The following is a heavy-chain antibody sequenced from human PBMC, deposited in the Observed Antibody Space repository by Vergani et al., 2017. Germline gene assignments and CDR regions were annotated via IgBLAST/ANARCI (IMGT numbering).Heavy chain of an antibody. CDR2: IDWDDDK. D-gene: IGHD2-15*01. CDR1: GFSLSTSGMC. V-gene: IGHV2-70*15. J-gene: IGHJ4*02. Sequence: QVTLRESGPALVKPTQTLTLTCTFSGFSLSTSGMCVSWIRQPPGKALEWLARIDWDDDKYYSTSLKTRLTISKDTSKNQVVLTMTTMDPVDTATYYCARIIVSGSKPHSCDYWGQGTLVTVSS. CDR3: ARIIVSGSKPHSCDY.